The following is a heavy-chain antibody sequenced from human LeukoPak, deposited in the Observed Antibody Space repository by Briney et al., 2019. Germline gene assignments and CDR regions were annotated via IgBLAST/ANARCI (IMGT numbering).Heavy chain of an antibody. CDR3: AKGYTYGSD. CDR1: GFTFSNYA. D-gene: IGHD5-18*01. CDR2: ISGNGGYT. J-gene: IGHJ4*02. V-gene: IGHV3-23*01. Sequence: PGGSLRRSCAASGFTFSNYAVNWVRQAPGKGLEWVSTISGNGGYTYYADSVKGRFTISRDNSKNTLYLQMNSLRAEDTAVYYCAKGYTYGSDWGQGTLVTVPS.